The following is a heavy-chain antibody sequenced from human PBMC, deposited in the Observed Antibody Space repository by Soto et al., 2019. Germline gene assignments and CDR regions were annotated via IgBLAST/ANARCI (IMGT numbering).Heavy chain of an antibody. CDR3: ARDGGVSGYDLALDY. Sequence: QVQLVQSGAEVKKPGSSVKVSCKASGGTFSSYAISCVRQAPGQRLEWMGGIIPIFGTANYAQKVQGRVTSTADESTSTAYMELSSLRSEDTAVYYCARDGGVSGYDLALDYWGQGTLVTVSS. J-gene: IGHJ4*02. CDR1: GGTFSSYA. D-gene: IGHD5-12*01. V-gene: IGHV1-69*01. CDR2: IIPIFGTA.